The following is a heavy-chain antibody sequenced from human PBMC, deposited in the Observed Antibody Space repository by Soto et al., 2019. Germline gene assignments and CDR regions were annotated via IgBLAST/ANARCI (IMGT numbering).Heavy chain of an antibody. Sequence: ASVKAFCKASGYTFTSHDIYWVRQATGQGLEWMGWMNPNTGNSGYAQKFQGRVTMTSDTSISTAHRELSSLRSEDTAVYSCARRAETNGWNGFGADKYYYDFWGQGTLVTAPQ. D-gene: IGHD1-1*01. CDR2: MNPNTGNS. J-gene: IGHJ4*02. V-gene: IGHV1-8*01. CDR3: ARRAETNGWNGFGADKYYYDF. CDR1: GYTFTSHD.